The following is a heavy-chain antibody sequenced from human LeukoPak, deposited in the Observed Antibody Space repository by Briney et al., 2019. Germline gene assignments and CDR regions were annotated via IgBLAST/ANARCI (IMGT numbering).Heavy chain of an antibody. Sequence: GGSLRLSCTASGFTFEDYAMHWVRQAPGKGLEWVSSITWSGSNMGYVDSVKGRFTISRDNAKNSLYLQMHSLRTEDTAFYFCARGAEPNALVAASAPGKAAPGPGNALDIWGQGTMVTVSS. D-gene: IGHD6-13*01. CDR3: ARGAEPNALVAASAPGKAAPGPGNALDI. CDR2: ITWSGSNM. CDR1: GFTFEDYA. V-gene: IGHV3-9*01. J-gene: IGHJ3*02.